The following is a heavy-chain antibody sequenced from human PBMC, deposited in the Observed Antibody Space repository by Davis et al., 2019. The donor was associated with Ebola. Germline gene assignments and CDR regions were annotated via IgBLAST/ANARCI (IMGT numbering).Heavy chain of an antibody. Sequence: GESLKISCAASGFIFNNYGMHWVRQAPGKGLEWVAVISYDGSNKYYADSVKGRFTISRDNSKNTLYLQMNSLRAEDTAVYYCAKDYFDYWGQGTLVTVSS. CDR2: ISYDGSNK. CDR3: AKDYFDY. J-gene: IGHJ4*02. CDR1: GFIFNNYG. V-gene: IGHV3-30*18.